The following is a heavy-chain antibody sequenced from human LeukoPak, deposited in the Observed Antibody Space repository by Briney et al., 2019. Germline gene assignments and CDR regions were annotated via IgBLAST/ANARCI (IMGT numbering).Heavy chain of an antibody. V-gene: IGHV3-21*01. J-gene: IGHJ4*02. CDR1: AFTFSRYS. CDR3: ARRGYYDYSGFDY. D-gene: IGHD3-22*01. Sequence: GGSLRLSCAGSAFTFSRYSMNWVRQALGKGLEWVSSISGSSSDIYYADSVKGRFTISRDNAKNSLYLQMKSLRAEDTAVYYCARRGYYDYSGFDYWGQGTLVTVSS. CDR2: ISGSSSDI.